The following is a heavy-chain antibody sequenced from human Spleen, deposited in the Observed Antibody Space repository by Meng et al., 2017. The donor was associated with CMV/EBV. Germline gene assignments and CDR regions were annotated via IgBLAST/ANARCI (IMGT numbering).Heavy chain of an antibody. CDR2: ISSSSSNI. CDR3: ARTKYCSSINCYFAIVFDL. CDR1: GFGFSDYS. D-gene: IGHD2-2*01. J-gene: IGHJ3*01. Sequence: LSLTCVASGFGFSDYSMNWVRQAPGKGLEWVSFISSSSSNINYADSLKGRFTISRDNAKNSLFLQMNSLRAEDTAVYYCARTKYCSSINCYFAIVFDLWGQGTMVTVSS. V-gene: IGHV3-21*01.